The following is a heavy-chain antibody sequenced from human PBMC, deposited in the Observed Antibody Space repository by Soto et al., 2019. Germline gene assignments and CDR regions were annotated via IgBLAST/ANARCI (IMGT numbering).Heavy chain of an antibody. Sequence: GGSLRLSCAASGFTFSSYDMHWVRQATGKGLEWVSAIGTAGDTYYPGSVKGRFTISRENAKNSLYLQMNSLRAGDTAVYYCARAAYYYDSSGYYRSDAFDIWGQGTMVTV. CDR3: ARAAYYYDSSGYYRSDAFDI. CDR2: IGTAGDT. CDR1: GFTFSSYD. D-gene: IGHD3-22*01. J-gene: IGHJ3*02. V-gene: IGHV3-13*01.